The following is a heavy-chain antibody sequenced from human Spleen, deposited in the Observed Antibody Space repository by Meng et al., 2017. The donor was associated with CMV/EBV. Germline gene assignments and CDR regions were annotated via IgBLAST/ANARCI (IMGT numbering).Heavy chain of an antibody. Sequence: VNFSSYGMSGVRQAPGKGLEWVSAISGSGGSTYYADSVKGRFTSSRDNSKNTLYLQMNSLRAEDTAVYYCAKDDFYGSGSYNNWFDPWGQGTLVTVSS. CDR1: VNFSSYG. V-gene: IGHV3-23*01. D-gene: IGHD3-10*01. CDR2: ISGSGGST. J-gene: IGHJ5*02. CDR3: AKDDFYGSGSYNNWFDP.